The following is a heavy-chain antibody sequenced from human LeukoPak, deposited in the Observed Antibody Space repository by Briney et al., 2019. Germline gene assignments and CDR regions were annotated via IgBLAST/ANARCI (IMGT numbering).Heavy chain of an antibody. V-gene: IGHV1-2*02. D-gene: IGHD3-22*01. J-gene: IGHJ4*02. CDR1: GYTFTGYY. CDR2: INPNSGGT. CDR3: ARVDYYDSSGYPYYFDY. Sequence: ASVKVSCKASGYTFTGYYMHWVRQAPGQGLEWMGWINPNSGGTNYAQKFQGRVTMTRDTSISTAYMELSRLRSDDTAVYYCARVDYYDSSGYPYYFDYWGQETLVTVSS.